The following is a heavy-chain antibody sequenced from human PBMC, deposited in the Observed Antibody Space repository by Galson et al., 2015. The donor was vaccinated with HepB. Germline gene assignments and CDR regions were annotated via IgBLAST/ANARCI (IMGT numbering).Heavy chain of an antibody. CDR1: GYTFTSYG. CDR3: VGHQQWLVPYNWFDP. CDR2: ISAYNGNT. Sequence: SVKVSCKASGYTFTSYGISWVRQAPGQGLEWMGWISAYNGNTNYAQKLQGRVTMTTDTSTSTAYMELRSLRSDDTAVYYCVGHQQWLVPYNWFDPWGQGTLVTVSS. D-gene: IGHD6-19*01. J-gene: IGHJ5*02. V-gene: IGHV1-18*01.